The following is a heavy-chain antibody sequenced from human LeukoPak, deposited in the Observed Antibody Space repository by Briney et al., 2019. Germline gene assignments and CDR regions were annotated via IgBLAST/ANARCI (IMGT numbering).Heavy chain of an antibody. D-gene: IGHD7-27*01. CDR1: GFNFRKHW. CDR2: IQEDGNEM. Sequence: GGSLRLSCVATGFNFRKHWMSWARQSIGKGLECVAKIQEDGNEMHYVDSVKGRFTISRDNARNALYLQMNNLRVEDTAIYYCARDYTGGWNDYWGQGKLVTVSS. CDR3: ARDYTGGWNDY. J-gene: IGHJ4*02. V-gene: IGHV3-7*01.